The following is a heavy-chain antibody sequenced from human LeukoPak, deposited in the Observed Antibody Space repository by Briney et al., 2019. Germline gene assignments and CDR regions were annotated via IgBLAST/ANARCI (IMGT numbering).Heavy chain of an antibody. CDR2: IYSGGST. CDR3: ARTAYDYGDYDYFDY. D-gene: IGHD4-17*01. J-gene: IGHJ4*02. Sequence: GGSLRLPCAASGFTVSSNYMSWVRQAPGKGLEWVSVIYSGGSTYYADSVKGRFTISRDNSKNTLYLQMNSLRAEDTAVYYCARTAYDYGDYDYFDYWGQGTLVTVSS. CDR1: GFTVSSNY. V-gene: IGHV3-66*01.